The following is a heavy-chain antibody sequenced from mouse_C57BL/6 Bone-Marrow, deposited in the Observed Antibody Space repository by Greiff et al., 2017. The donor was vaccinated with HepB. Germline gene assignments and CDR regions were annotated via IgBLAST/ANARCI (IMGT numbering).Heavy chain of an antibody. CDR3: AKNDYYGSSNWYFDV. V-gene: IGHV2-4*01. CDR2: IWSGGST. Sequence: VQRVESGPGLVQPSQSLSITCTVSGFSLTSYGVHWVRQPPGKGLEWLGVIWSGGSTDYNAAFISRLSISKDNSKSQVFFKMNSLQADDTAIYYCAKNDYYGSSNWYFDVWGTGTTVTVSS. D-gene: IGHD1-1*01. CDR1: GFSLTSYG. J-gene: IGHJ1*03.